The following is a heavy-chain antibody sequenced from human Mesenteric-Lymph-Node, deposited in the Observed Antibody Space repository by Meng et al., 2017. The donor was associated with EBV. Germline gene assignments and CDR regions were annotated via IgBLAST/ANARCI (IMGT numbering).Heavy chain of an antibody. CDR2: VNHGGTT. V-gene: IGHV4-34*01. CDR3: ATIGTFASNIDP. D-gene: IGHD3-16*01. J-gene: IGHJ5*02. CDR1: GASFSYYY. Sequence: PLQQWGAGLVKPSETLSLTCAIYGASFSYYYWTWIRQPPGKGLEWIGEVNHGGTTIYNPSLESRITISVDTSKNQFSLKLTSVTAADTAVYYCATIGTFASNIDPWGQGTLVTVSS.